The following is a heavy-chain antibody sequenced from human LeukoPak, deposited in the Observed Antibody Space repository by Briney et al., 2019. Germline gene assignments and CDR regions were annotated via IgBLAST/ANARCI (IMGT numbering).Heavy chain of an antibody. Sequence: GGSLRLXCAASGFTFSSYSMNWVRQAPGKGLECVSSISSSSSYIYYADSVKGRFTISRDNAKNSLYLQMNSLRAEDTAVYYCARDLGGDSSAMAGAFDIWGQGTMVTVSS. V-gene: IGHV3-21*01. CDR3: ARDLGGDSSAMAGAFDI. D-gene: IGHD3-22*01. J-gene: IGHJ3*02. CDR2: ISSSSSYI. CDR1: GFTFSSYS.